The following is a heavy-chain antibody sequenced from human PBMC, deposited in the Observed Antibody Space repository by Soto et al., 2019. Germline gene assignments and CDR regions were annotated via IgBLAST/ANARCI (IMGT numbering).Heavy chain of an antibody. V-gene: IGHV3-30*18. J-gene: IGHJ4*02. Sequence: QVQLVESGGGVVQPGRSLRLSCAASGFIFINYGMHWVRQAPGKGLEWLAVISYDGTIQYYVDSVKGRFTISRYNSNNTLFLQMNSLRPVDTVVYFCAKSRPGSSWYEGDSWGQGTLVTVSS. CDR3: AKSRPGSSWYEGDS. CDR1: GFIFINYG. CDR2: ISYDGTIQ. D-gene: IGHD6-13*01.